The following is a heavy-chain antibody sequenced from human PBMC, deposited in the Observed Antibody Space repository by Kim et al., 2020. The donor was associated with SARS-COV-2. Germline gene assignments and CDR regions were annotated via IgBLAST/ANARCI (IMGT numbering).Heavy chain of an antibody. CDR3: ARDAVAGTGSPDLDYYYYYGMDV. D-gene: IGHD6-19*01. V-gene: IGHV1-69*13. CDR2: IIPIFGTA. CDR1: GGTFSSYA. J-gene: IGHJ6*02. Sequence: SVKVSCKASGGTFSSYAISWVRQAPGQGLEWMGGIIPIFGTANYAQKFQGRVTITADESTSTAYMELSSLRSEDTAVYYCARDAVAGTGSPDLDYYYYYGMDVWGQGTTVTVSS.